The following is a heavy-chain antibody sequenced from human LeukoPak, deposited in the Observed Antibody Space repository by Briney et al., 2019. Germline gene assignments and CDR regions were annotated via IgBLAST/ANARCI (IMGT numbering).Heavy chain of an antibody. CDR2: IRGKTNGYAT. J-gene: IGHJ4*02. CDR1: GFTFSGST. Sequence: GGSLRLSCAASGFTFSGSTMHWVRQASGKGLEWVGRIRGKTNGYATSYAASVKGRFTISRDDSKNTAYLQMNSLKTEDTAVYYCAAYCSSTATICHGEWGQGALVTVSS. D-gene: IGHD2-2*01. V-gene: IGHV3-73*01. CDR3: AAYCSSTATICHGE.